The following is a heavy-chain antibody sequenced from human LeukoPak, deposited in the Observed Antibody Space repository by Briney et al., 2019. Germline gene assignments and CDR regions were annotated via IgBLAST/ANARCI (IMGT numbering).Heavy chain of an antibody. D-gene: IGHD2-8*01. CDR3: AKGKTKLYYYGMDV. V-gene: IGHV3-23*01. J-gene: IGHJ6*02. CDR1: GFAFDEHG. Sequence: GGSLRLSCTASGFAFDEHGMSWVRQAPGKGLEWVSAISGSGGSTYYADSVKGRFTISRDNSKNTLYLQMNSLRAEDTAVYYCAKGKTKLYYYGMDVWGQGTTVTVSS. CDR2: ISGSGGST.